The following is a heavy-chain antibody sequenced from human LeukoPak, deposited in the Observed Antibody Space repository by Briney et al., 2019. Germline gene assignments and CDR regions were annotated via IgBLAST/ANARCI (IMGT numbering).Heavy chain of an antibody. V-gene: IGHV4-4*02. Sequence: PSETLSLTCAVSGGSISSSNWWSWVRQPPGKGLEWIGEIYHSGSTNYNPSLKSRVTISVDKSKNQFSLKLSSVTAADTAVYYCAKNRGAGSHYYYHMNVWGKGTTVTVSS. CDR3: AKNRGAGSHYYYHMNV. J-gene: IGHJ6*03. D-gene: IGHD1-26*01. CDR1: GGSISSSNW. CDR2: IYHSGST.